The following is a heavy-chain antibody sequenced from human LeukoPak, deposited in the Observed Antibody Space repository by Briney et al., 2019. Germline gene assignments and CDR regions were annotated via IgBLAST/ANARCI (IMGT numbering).Heavy chain of an antibody. CDR1: GFTFSSYW. V-gene: IGHV3-74*01. CDR3: ARVRVPDGYNYVGLYNWFDP. CDR2: IYSDVSST. D-gene: IGHD5-24*01. Sequence: GRSLRLSCAASGFTFSSYWMHWVRQAPGKGLVWVSRIYSDVSSTSYADSVKGRFTISRDNAKSTLYLQMNSLRAEDTAVYYCARVRVPDGYNYVGLYNWFDPWGQGTLVTVSS. J-gene: IGHJ5*02.